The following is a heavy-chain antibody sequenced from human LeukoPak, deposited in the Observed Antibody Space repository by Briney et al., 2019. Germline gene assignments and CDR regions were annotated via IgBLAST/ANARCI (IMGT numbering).Heavy chain of an antibody. CDR1: GYTFTSYG. CDR2: ISAYNGNT. V-gene: IGHV1-18*01. Sequence: ASVKVSCKASGYTFTSYGISWVRQAPGQGLEWMGWISAYNGNTNYAQKLQGRVTMTTDTSTSTAYMELRSLRSDDTAVYYCARPPSYCTNGVCILGYWGQGTLVTVSS. CDR3: ARPPSYCTNGVCILGY. D-gene: IGHD2-8*01. J-gene: IGHJ4*02.